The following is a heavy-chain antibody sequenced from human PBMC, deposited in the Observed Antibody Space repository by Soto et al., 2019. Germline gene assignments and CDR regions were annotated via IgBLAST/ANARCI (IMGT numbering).Heavy chain of an antibody. CDR1: GFRFSGYY. J-gene: IGHJ4*02. Sequence: QVQLVESGGGLVKPGGSLRLSCAASGFRFSGYYMSWVRQAPGKGLEWVSSIRSRTGSTNYADSVQGRFTISRDNGKNTLYLPVNSLRAGDTAVYYCAREGVCGYRGSGARFDYWGQGNLVTVS. V-gene: IGHV3-11*05. CDR2: IRSRTGST. CDR3: AREGVCGYRGSGARFDY. D-gene: IGHD5-12*01.